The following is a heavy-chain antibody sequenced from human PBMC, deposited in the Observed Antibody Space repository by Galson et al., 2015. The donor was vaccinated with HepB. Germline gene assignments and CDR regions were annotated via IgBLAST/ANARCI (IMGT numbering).Heavy chain of an antibody. J-gene: IGHJ4*02. CDR1: GFIVSSNY. CDR3: ARFSSGYKIPFEY. D-gene: IGHD3-22*01. CDR2: IYSGVST. Sequence: SLRLSCAVSGFIVSSNYMSWVRQAPGKGLEWVSVIYSGVSTDYADSVKGRFTISRDNSKNTLYLQMNSLRADDTAVYYCARFSSGYKIPFEYWGQRTLVTVSS. V-gene: IGHV3-66*01.